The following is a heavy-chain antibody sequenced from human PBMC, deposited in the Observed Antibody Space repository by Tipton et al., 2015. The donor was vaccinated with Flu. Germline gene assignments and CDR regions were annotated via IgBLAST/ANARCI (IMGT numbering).Heavy chain of an antibody. CDR2: IYYSGST. CDR3: ARDRKEILTGSPRYYYGMDV. V-gene: IGHV4-59*01. CDR1: GGSISSYY. Sequence: TLSLTCTVSGGSISSYYWSWIRQPPGKGLEWIGYIYYSGSTNYNPSLKSRVTISVDTSKNQFSLKLSYVTAADTAVYYCARDRKEILTGSPRYYYGMDVWGQGTTVTVSS. J-gene: IGHJ6*02. D-gene: IGHD3-9*01.